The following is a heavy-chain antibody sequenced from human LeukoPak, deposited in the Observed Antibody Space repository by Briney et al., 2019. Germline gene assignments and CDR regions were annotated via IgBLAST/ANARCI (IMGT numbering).Heavy chain of an antibody. V-gene: IGHV4-59*12. CDR2: IYYSGST. CDR1: GGSISSYY. Sequence: SETLSLTCTVSGGSISSYYWSWIRQPPGKGLEWIGYIYYSGSTNYNPSLKSRVTISVDTSNNQFSLKLSSVTAADTAVYYCARGPYYDFWSGYHYYYYYYMDVWGKGTTVTVSS. J-gene: IGHJ6*03. D-gene: IGHD3-3*01. CDR3: ARGPYYDFWSGYHYYYYYYMDV.